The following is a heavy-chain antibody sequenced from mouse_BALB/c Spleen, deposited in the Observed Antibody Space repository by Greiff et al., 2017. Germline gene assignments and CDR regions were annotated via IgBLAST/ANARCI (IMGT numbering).Heavy chain of an antibody. D-gene: IGHD1-1*01. J-gene: IGHJ4*01. CDR2: IYPGDGDT. CDR1: GYAFSSYW. CDR3: ARNYYGSSDYYAMDY. V-gene: IGHV1-80*01. Sequence: VKLQESGAELVRPGSSVKISCKASGYAFSSYWMNWVKQRPGQGLEWIGQIYPGDGDTNYNGKFKGKATLTADKSSSTAYMQLSSLTSEDSAVYFCARNYYGSSDYYAMDYWGQGTSVTVSS.